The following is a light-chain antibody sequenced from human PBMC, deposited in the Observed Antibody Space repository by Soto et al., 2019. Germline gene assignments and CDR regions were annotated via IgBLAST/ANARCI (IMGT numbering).Light chain of an antibody. CDR2: DVS. Sequence: QSVLTQPASVSGSPGQSITISCTVTSSDVGGYNYVSWYQQHPGKAPKLMIYDVSDRPSGVSNRFSASKSGNTASLTISGLQAEDEADYYCCSYTSSSTPWVFGTGTKVTVL. CDR3: CSYTSSSTPWV. V-gene: IGLV2-14*03. CDR1: SSDVGGYNY. J-gene: IGLJ1*01.